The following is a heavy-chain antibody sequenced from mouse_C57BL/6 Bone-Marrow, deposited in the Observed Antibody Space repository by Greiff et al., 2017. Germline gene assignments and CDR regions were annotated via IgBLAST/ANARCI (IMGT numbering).Heavy chain of an antibody. J-gene: IGHJ4*01. Sequence: EVQLVESGGGLVKPGGSLKLSCAASGFTFSDYGMHWVRQAPEKGLEWVAYISSGSSTIYYADTVKGRFTISRDNAKNTLFLQMTSLRSEDTAMYYCARDLTAQATYYYAMDYWGQGTSVTVSS. D-gene: IGHD3-2*02. CDR2: ISSGSSTI. CDR3: ARDLTAQATYYYAMDY. V-gene: IGHV5-17*01. CDR1: GFTFSDYG.